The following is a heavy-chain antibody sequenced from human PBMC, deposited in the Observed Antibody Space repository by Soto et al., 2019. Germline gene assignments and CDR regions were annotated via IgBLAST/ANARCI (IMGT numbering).Heavy chain of an antibody. D-gene: IGHD6-19*01. CDR2: IIPIFGTA. V-gene: IGHV1-69*13. J-gene: IGHJ4*02. Sequence: SVKVSCKASGGTFSSYAISWVRQAPGRGLEWMGGIIPIFGTANYAQKFQGRVTITADESTSTAYMELRSLRSDDTAVYYCAREGYSSGWYDYWGQGTLVTVSS. CDR1: GGTFSSYA. CDR3: AREGYSSGWYDY.